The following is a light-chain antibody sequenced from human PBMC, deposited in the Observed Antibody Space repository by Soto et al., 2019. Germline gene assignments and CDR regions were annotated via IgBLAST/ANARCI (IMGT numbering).Light chain of an antibody. V-gene: IGLV1-44*01. Sequence: QSVLSQPPSASGTPGQTVIISCSGSSSDIGSNFVNWYQHLPGTAPKLLIYNSTQRPSGVPDRFSVSKSGTSASLAISGLQSEDEADYYCAAWDDSLTGPVFGTGTKVTVL. CDR2: NST. J-gene: IGLJ1*01. CDR3: AAWDDSLTGPV. CDR1: SSDIGSNF.